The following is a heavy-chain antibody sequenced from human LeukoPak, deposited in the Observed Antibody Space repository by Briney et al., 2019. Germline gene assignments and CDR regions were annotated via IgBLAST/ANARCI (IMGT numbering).Heavy chain of an antibody. J-gene: IGHJ4*02. CDR1: GYTFTGYY. CDR2: INPNSGGT. D-gene: IGHD3-22*01. Sequence: GASVKVSCKASGYTFTGYYMHWVRQAPGQGLEWMGWINPNSGGTSYAQKFQGRVTMTRDTSISTAYMELSRLRSDDTAVYYCAREDDSSGALDYWGQGTLVTVSS. V-gene: IGHV1-2*02. CDR3: AREDDSSGALDY.